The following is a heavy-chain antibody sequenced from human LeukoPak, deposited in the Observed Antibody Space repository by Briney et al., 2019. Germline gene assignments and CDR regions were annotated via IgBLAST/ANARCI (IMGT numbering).Heavy chain of an antibody. D-gene: IGHD3-22*01. Sequence: TGGSLRLSCAASEFMFSAYAMTWVRQAPGKGLEWVSAISGSGGSTYYADSVKGRFTISRDNSKNTLYLQMNSLRAEDTAVYYCANSEPPSYYYDSSGYSDNWGQGTLVTVSS. J-gene: IGHJ4*02. CDR3: ANSEPPSYYYDSSGYSDN. CDR2: ISGSGGST. V-gene: IGHV3-23*01. CDR1: EFMFSAYA.